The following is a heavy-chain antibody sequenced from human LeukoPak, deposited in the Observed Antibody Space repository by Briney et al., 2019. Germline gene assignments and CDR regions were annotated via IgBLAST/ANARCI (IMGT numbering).Heavy chain of an antibody. V-gene: IGHV1-2*02. J-gene: IGHJ4*02. Sequence: ASVKVSCKASGYTFTGYYMHWVRQAPGQGLEWMGWINPNSGGTNYAQKFQGRVTMTRDTSISTAYMELSRLRSDDTAVYYCARVLYILKPFDYWGQGTLVTVSS. CDR3: ARVLYILKPFDY. CDR2: INPNSGGT. CDR1: GYTFTGYY. D-gene: IGHD1-14*01.